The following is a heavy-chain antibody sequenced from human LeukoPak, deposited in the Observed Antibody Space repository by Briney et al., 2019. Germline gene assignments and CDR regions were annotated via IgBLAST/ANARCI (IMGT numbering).Heavy chain of an antibody. V-gene: IGHV3-33*08. D-gene: IGHD4-17*01. CDR2: IWYDGSNK. CDR1: GFTFSSYA. Sequence: PGGPLRLSCAASGFTFSSYAMHWVRQAPGKGLEWVAVIWYDGSNKYYADSVKGRFTISRDNSKNTLYLQVNSLRAEDTAVYYCARRGVYGDSDYWGQGTLVTVSS. J-gene: IGHJ4*02. CDR3: ARRGVYGDSDY.